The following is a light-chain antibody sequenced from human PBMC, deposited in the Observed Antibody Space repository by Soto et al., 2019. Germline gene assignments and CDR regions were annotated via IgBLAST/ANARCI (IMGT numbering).Light chain of an antibody. CDR2: DAS. CDR3: QQHHSLWT. Sequence: DNQMTQSPSTLSALVGDRVTITCRASQNINKWLAWYHQKPGKAPKLLIYDASTLESGVPSRFSGSGSETEFTLTIGSLQPDDFATYYCQQHHSLWTCCQGANVDI. CDR1: QNINKW. V-gene: IGKV1-5*01. J-gene: IGKJ1*01.